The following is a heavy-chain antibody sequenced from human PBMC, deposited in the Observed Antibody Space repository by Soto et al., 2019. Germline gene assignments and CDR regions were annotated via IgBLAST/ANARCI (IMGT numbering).Heavy chain of an antibody. J-gene: IGHJ3*02. CDR3: ARTARRAAFDI. CDR1: GYTFTSYA. CDR2: MNANSGNT. D-gene: IGHD5-18*01. V-gene: IGHV1-8*02. Sequence: ASVKVSCKASGYTFTSYAMHWVRQAPGQRLEWMGWMNANSGNTGYAQKFQGRVTMTRNTSISTAYMELSSLRSEDTAVYYCARTARRAAFDIWGQGTMVTVSS.